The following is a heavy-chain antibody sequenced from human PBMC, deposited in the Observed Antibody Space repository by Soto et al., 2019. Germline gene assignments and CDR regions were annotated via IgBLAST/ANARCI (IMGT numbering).Heavy chain of an antibody. CDR2: IYPGDSDT. CDR1: GYSFTSYW. D-gene: IGHD2-15*01. V-gene: IGHV5-51*01. J-gene: IGHJ6*03. CDR3: ARLMMGIDVVVVAATGYYYYMDV. Sequence: PGESLKISCKGSGYSFTSYWIGWVRQMPGKGLEWMGIIYPGDSDTRYSPSFQGQVTISADKSISTAYLQWSSLKASDTAMYYCARLMMGIDVVVVAATGYYYYMDVWGKGTTVTVSS.